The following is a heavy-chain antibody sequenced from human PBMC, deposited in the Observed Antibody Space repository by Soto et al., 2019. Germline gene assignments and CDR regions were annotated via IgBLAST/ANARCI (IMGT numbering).Heavy chain of an antibody. CDR1: GDSISSGGYS. Sequence: QLQLQESGSGLVKPSQTLSLTCAVSGDSISSGGYSWNWIWQPPGKGLEWIGYSYHSGGTAYNPALKSRVSNTVDSSNNHSSRKLSSVTAADTAVYYCARDSLSGYYLDYWGQGTLVTVSS. CDR2: SYHSGGT. V-gene: IGHV4-30-2*01. CDR3: ARDSLSGYYLDY. J-gene: IGHJ4*02. D-gene: IGHD3-22*01.